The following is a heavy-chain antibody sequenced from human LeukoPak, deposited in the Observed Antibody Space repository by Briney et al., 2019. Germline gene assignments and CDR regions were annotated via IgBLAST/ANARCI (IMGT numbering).Heavy chain of an antibody. D-gene: IGHD6-19*01. J-gene: IGHJ3*01. V-gene: IGHV3-30*04. CDR3: ARRIAVAGGGIAFDL. Sequence: PGRSLRLSCAASGFTFSSYAMHWVRQAPGKGLEWMAVISYDRSNKYYADSVKGRFTISRDNAKNSLYLQMNNLRAEDTALYYCARRIAVAGGGIAFDLWGQGTMVTVSS. CDR1: GFTFSSYA. CDR2: ISYDRSNK.